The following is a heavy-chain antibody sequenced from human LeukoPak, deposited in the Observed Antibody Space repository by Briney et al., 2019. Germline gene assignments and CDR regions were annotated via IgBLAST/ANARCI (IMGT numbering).Heavy chain of an antibody. CDR2: IRKDGSNT. Sequence: PGGSLRLSCAASGLTFSRSGMHWVRQAPDKGLEWVAFIRKDGSNTYYGDSVKGRFTISRDNSKNTLYLQMSSLRPEDTAVYYCAKDLPGGNFDYWGQGTLVSVSS. V-gene: IGHV3-30*02. CDR1: GLTFSRSG. D-gene: IGHD3-16*01. CDR3: AKDLPGGNFDY. J-gene: IGHJ4*02.